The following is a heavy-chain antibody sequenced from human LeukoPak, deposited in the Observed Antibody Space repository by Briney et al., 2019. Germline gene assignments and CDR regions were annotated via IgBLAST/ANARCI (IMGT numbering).Heavy chain of an antibody. V-gene: IGHV4-30-2*01. J-gene: IGHJ4*02. CDR3: ARGATPYDYSNYSLDY. CDR1: GGSISSGGYS. Sequence: RTSETLSLTCAVSGGSISSGGYSWSWIRQPPGKGLEWIGYIYHSESTYYNPSLKSRVTISVDRSKNQFSLKLSSVTAADTAVYYCARGATPYDYSNYSLDYWGQGTLATVSS. D-gene: IGHD4-11*01. CDR2: IYHSEST.